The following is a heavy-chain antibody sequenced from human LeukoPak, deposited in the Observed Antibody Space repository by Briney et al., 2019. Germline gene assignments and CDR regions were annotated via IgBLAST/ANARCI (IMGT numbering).Heavy chain of an antibody. CDR2: ISSSGSTI. V-gene: IGHV3-11*04. J-gene: IGHJ3*02. Sequence: GGSLRLSCAASGFTFSDYYMSWIRQAPGKGLEWVSYISSSGSTIYYADSVKGRFTISRDNSKNTLYLQMNSLRAEDTAVYYCARSLTNYGAFDIWGQGTMVTVSS. CDR1: GFTFSDYY. CDR3: ARSLTNYGAFDI. D-gene: IGHD4/OR15-4a*01.